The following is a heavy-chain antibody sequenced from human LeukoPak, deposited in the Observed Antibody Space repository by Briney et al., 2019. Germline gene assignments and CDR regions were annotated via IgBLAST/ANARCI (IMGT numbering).Heavy chain of an antibody. V-gene: IGHV1-8*03. Sequence: ASVRVSCKASGYTFTRYDINWVRQATGQGLEWMEWMNPNSGNTGYAQKFQGRVTITRNNSISTAYMELRSLRSEDTAVYYCAIGLEFGRAAPNDYWGQGTLVTVSS. CDR1: GYTFTRYD. J-gene: IGHJ4*02. D-gene: IGHD6-6*01. CDR3: AIGLEFGRAAPNDY. CDR2: MNPNSGNT.